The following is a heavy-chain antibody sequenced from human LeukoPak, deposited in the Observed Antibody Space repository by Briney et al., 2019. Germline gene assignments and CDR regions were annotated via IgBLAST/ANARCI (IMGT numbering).Heavy chain of an antibody. J-gene: IGHJ4*02. CDR2: ISGSGGST. CDR1: GFTFSSYA. V-gene: IGHV3-23*01. Sequence: GGSLRLSCAASGFTFSSYAMSWVRQAPGKGLEWVSAISGSGGSTYYADSVKGRFTISRDNSKNTLYLQMNGLRAEDTAVYYCAKDCLGGSCYLWGQGTLVTVSS. D-gene: IGHD2-15*01. CDR3: AKDCLGGSCYL.